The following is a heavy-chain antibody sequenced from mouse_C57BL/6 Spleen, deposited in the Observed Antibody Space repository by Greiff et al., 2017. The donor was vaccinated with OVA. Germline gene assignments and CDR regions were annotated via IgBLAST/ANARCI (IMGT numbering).Heavy chain of an antibody. CDR3: ARAYDGYYYFDY. V-gene: IGHV3-6*01. CDR1: GYSITSGYY. Sequence: VQLKESGPGLVKPSQSLSLTCSVTGYSITSGYYWNWIRQFPGNKLEWMGYISYDGSNNYNPSLKNRISITRDTSKNQFFLKLNSVTTEDTATYYCARAYDGYYYFDYWGQGTTLTVSS. J-gene: IGHJ2*01. CDR2: ISYDGSN. D-gene: IGHD2-3*01.